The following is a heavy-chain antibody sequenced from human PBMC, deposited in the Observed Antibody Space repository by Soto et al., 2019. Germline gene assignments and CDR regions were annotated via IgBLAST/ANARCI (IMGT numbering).Heavy chain of an antibody. CDR2: ISSSSSYI. Sequence: PGGSLRLSCAASGFTFSSYSMNWVRQAPGKGLEWVSSISSSSSYIYYADSVKGRFTISRDNAKNSLYLQMNSLRAEDTAVYYCARDFSKLWFGASSGFDPWGQGTLVTVSS. V-gene: IGHV3-21*01. J-gene: IGHJ5*02. CDR3: ARDFSKLWFGASSGFDP. CDR1: GFTFSSYS. D-gene: IGHD3-10*01.